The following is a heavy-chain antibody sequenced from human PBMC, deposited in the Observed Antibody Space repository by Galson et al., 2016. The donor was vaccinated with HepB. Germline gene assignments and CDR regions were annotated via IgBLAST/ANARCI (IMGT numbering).Heavy chain of an antibody. Sequence: SLRLSCAASGFIFSNYAVLWVRQAPGKGPEWVAVISEGGSSRHYIASVEGRFTVSRDNSKNTFYLQMNSLRAEDRAVYYCAKAALVGPTYPLEFWGPGTLVTVSS. CDR2: ISEGGSSR. D-gene: IGHD1-26*01. J-gene: IGHJ4*02. V-gene: IGHV3-30*04. CDR1: GFIFSNYA. CDR3: AKAALVGPTYPLEF.